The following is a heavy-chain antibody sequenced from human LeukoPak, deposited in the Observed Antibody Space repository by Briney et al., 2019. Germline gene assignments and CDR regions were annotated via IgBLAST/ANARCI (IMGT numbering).Heavy chain of an antibody. Sequence: PSETLSLTCAGYGGSFSGYYWSWIRQPPGKGLEWIGEINHSGSTNYNPSLKSRVTISVDTSKNQFSLKLSSVTAADTAVYYCARAVGGTRLRYFDWLKYYFDYWGQGTLVTVSS. CDR1: GGSFSGYY. CDR2: INHSGST. V-gene: IGHV4-34*01. CDR3: ARAVGGTRLRYFDWLKYYFDY. D-gene: IGHD3-9*01. J-gene: IGHJ4*02.